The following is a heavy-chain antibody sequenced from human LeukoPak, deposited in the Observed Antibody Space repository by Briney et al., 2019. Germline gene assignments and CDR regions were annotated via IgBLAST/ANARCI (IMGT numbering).Heavy chain of an antibody. Sequence: GGSLRLSCAASGFTFSSYGMHWVRQAPGKGLEWVAVIWYDGSNKYYADSVKGRFTISRDNSKNTLYLQMNSLRAEDTAVYYCAGSIAAAGYYYYGMDVWGKGTTVTVSS. V-gene: IGHV3-33*01. J-gene: IGHJ6*04. CDR1: GFTFSSYG. CDR2: IWYDGSNK. CDR3: AGSIAAAGYYYYGMDV. D-gene: IGHD6-13*01.